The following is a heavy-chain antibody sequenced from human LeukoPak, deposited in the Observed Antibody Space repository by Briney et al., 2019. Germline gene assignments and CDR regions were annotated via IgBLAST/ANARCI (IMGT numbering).Heavy chain of an antibody. CDR3: VKDVSGSYSFDY. CDR2: ITSNGDRT. V-gene: IGHV3-64D*06. Sequence: GGSLRLSCSASGFTFSSSAVHWVRQAPGKGPEYVSTITSNGDRTHCADSVKGRFTISRDNSKNTLYLQMSSLRAEDTAVYYCVKDVSGSYSFDYWGQGTLVTVSS. J-gene: IGHJ4*02. CDR1: GFTFSSSA. D-gene: IGHD3-3*01.